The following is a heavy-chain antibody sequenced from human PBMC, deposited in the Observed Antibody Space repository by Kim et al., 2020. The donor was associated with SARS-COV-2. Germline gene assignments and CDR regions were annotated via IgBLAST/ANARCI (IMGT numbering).Heavy chain of an antibody. D-gene: IGHD3-10*01. J-gene: IGHJ2*01. Sequence: VEGRFTISGDNSKSTLYLQMNSLRAEDTAVYYCAKAAITMVRGVTWYFDLWGRGTLVTVSS. CDR3: AKAAITMVRGVTWYFDL. V-gene: IGHV3-23*01.